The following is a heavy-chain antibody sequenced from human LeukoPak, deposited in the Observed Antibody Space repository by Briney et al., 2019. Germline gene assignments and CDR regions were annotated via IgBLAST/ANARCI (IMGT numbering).Heavy chain of an antibody. CDR2: ISSSSSYI. V-gene: IGHV3-21*01. CDR1: GFTFSSYS. J-gene: IGHJ3*02. Sequence: GGFLRPSCAASGFTFSSYSMNWVRQAPGKGLEWVSSISSSSSYIYYADSVKGRFTISRDNAKNSLYLQMNSLRAEDTAVYYCAREYFARRAFDIWGQGTMVTVSS. CDR3: AREYFARRAFDI. D-gene: IGHD3-9*01.